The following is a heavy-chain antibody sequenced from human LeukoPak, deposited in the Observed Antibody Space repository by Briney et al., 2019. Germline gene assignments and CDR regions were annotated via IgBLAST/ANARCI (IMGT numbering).Heavy chain of an antibody. D-gene: IGHD6-13*01. Sequence: PGGSLRLSCAASGFTFSSYAMHWVRQAPGKGLEWVAVISYDGSNKYYADSVKGRFTISRDNSKNTLYLQMNSLRAEDTAVYYCAKGVDSSSWYSFDYWGQGTLVTVSS. J-gene: IGHJ4*02. V-gene: IGHV3-30-3*01. CDR2: ISYDGSNK. CDR3: AKGVDSSSWYSFDY. CDR1: GFTFSSYA.